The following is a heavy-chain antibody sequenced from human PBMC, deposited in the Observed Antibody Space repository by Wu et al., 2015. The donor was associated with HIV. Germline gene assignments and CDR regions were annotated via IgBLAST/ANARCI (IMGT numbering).Heavy chain of an antibody. D-gene: IGHD6-19*01. Sequence: QFQLVQSGAEVKKPGASVKVSCKTSGYTFINYGISWVRQAPGQGLEWMGWISPYNGSTNYAQKLQGRVTITADESTSTAYMELTSLRSGDTAVYYCTREGASRWYPQDEYFQYWGQGTLVTVSS. CDR3: TREGASRWYPQDEYFQY. CDR2: ISPYNGST. V-gene: IGHV1-18*01. J-gene: IGHJ1*01. CDR1: GYTFINYG.